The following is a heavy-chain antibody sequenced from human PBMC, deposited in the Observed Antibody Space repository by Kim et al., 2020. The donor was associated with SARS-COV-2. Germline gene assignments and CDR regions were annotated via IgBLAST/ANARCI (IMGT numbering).Heavy chain of an antibody. J-gene: IGHJ4*02. D-gene: IGHD1-26*01. CDR2: IDPTDSYI. Sequence: GESLKISCKGSGYNFANSWINWVRQIPGKGLEWMGRIDPTDSYIDYNPSFQGHVTISADKSLSTAYLQWSSLKASDTAMYYCARIVLYSGSSTLWGQGTLVTVSS. CDR3: ARIVLYSGSSTL. CDR1: GYNFANSW. V-gene: IGHV5-10-1*01.